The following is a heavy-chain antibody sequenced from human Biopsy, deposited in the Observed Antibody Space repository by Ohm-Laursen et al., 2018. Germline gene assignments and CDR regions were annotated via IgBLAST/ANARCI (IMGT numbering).Heavy chain of an antibody. J-gene: IGHJ4*02. CDR2: IYNSGNT. V-gene: IGHV4-31*11. Sequence: SQTLSLTCAVSRASISNGGYFWSWVRQRPGKGLEWIGHIYNSGNTYYHPSLQSRVTISIDTSKTQFSLRLASVTAADTAVYYCAREGEGVDYYAPSGFSFEYWGQGILVTVSS. D-gene: IGHD3-10*01. CDR3: AREGEGVDYYAPSGFSFEY. CDR1: RASISNGGYF.